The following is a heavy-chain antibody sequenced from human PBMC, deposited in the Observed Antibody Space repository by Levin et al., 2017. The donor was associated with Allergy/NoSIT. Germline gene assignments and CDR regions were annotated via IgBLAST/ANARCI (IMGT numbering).Heavy chain of an antibody. CDR2: IHPGDSKT. CDR3: ARLSCSSTVSCDNYYYYYMDV. J-gene: IGHJ6*03. CDR1: GYTFTRYW. Sequence: GESLKISCKGSGYTFTRYWIGWVRQMPGKGLEWMGIIHPGDSKTRYSPSFEGQVTISVDKSISTVYLQWSSLEASDTAEFYCARLSCSSTVSCDNYYYYYMDVWGNGTTVTVSS. V-gene: IGHV5-51*01. D-gene: IGHD2-2*01.